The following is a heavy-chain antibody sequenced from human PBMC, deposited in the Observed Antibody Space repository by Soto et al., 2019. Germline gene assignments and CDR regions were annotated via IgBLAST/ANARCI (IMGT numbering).Heavy chain of an antibody. CDR2: ISYDGSNK. CDR3: AKSHGYSYGHFDY. D-gene: IGHD5-18*01. V-gene: IGHV3-30*18. Sequence: QVQLVESGGGVVQPGRSLRLSCAASGFTFSSYGMHWVRQAPGKGLEWVAVISYDGSNKYYADSVKGRFTISRDNSKNTLYLQMNSLRAEDTAVYYCAKSHGYSYGHFDYWGQGTLVTVSS. J-gene: IGHJ4*02. CDR1: GFTFSSYG.